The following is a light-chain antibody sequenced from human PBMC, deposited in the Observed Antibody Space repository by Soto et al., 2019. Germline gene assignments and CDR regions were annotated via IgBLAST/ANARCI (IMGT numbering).Light chain of an antibody. CDR2: KAS. J-gene: IGKJ2*01. V-gene: IGKV1-5*03. Sequence: DIQMTQSPSTLSASVGDRVTITCRASESVSSGLAWYQQKPGKAPKLLIYKASSLQSGVPSRFSGSGSGTEFTLTISSLQPDDFATYYCQQYSSYSYTFGQGTKLEIK. CDR3: QQYSSYSYT. CDR1: ESVSSG.